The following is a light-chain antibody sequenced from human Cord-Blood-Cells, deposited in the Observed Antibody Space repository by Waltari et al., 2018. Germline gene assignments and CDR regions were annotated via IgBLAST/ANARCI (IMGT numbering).Light chain of an antibody. J-gene: IGKJ4*01. V-gene: IGKV3-15*01. CDR2: GAS. Sequence: EIVMTQSPTTLSVSPGERATLSWGGSQSVSSNLAWYQQKPGQAPRLLIYGASTRATGIPARFSGSGSGTEFTLTISSLQSEDFAVYYCQQYNNWPVLTFGGGTKVEIK. CDR1: QSVSSN. CDR3: QQYNNWPVLT.